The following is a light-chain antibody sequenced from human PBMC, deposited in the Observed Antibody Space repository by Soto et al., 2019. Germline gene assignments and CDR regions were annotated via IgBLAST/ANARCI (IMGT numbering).Light chain of an antibody. CDR2: WAS. Sequence: DIVMTQSPDSLAVSLGERATINCKSSQSVLYSSNNKNYLAWYQQKPGQPPKLPIYWASTRESGVPDRFSGSGSETDFTLTISSLQAEDVAVYYCQQYYSTPLTFGGGTKVEIK. CDR1: QSVLYSSNNKNY. CDR3: QQYYSTPLT. V-gene: IGKV4-1*01. J-gene: IGKJ4*01.